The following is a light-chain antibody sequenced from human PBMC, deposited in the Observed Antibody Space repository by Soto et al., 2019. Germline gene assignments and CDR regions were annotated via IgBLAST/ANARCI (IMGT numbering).Light chain of an antibody. V-gene: IGLV2-8*01. Sequence: QSVLTQPPSASGSPGQSVTISCTGTSSDVGGYNYVSWYQQHPGKAPKVIIYEVSKRPSGVPDRFSGSKSGSTASLTVSGLLAEDEADYYCSSYAVTNIFVFGTGTKLTVL. CDR2: EVS. CDR3: SSYAVTNIFV. J-gene: IGLJ1*01. CDR1: SSDVGGYNY.